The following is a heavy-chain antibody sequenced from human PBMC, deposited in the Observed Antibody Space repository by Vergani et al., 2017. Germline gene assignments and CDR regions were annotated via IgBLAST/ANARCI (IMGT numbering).Heavy chain of an antibody. D-gene: IGHD3-3*01. CDR1: GYTFTSYG. V-gene: IGHV1-18*04. J-gene: IGHJ5*02. CDR2: ISAYNGNT. Sequence: QVQMVQSGAEVKKPGASVKVSCKASGYTFTSYGISWVRQAPGQGLEWMGWISAYNGNTNYAQKLQGRVTMTTDTSTSTAYMELRSLRSDDTAVYYCARDVRQIQLRFGRIDPWGQGTLVTVSS. CDR3: ARDVRQIQLRFGRIDP.